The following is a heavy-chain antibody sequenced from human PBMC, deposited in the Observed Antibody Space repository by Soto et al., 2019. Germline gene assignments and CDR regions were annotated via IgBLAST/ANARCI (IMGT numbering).Heavy chain of an antibody. Sequence: LRLSCAASGFTFSSYAMSLVPQAPGRGLEWVSGIGGSGSSTFYADSVKGRFTISRDNSKKTLYLQMNSMRAEETAVYRSAKVSAGYYYHFDSWGRGTLVTVSS. J-gene: IGHJ4*02. CDR3: AKVSAGYYYHFDS. D-gene: IGHD3-9*01. CDR2: IGGSGSST. V-gene: IGHV3-23*01. CDR1: GFTFSSYA.